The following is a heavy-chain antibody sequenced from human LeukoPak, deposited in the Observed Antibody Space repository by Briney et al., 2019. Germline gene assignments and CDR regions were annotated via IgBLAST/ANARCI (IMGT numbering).Heavy chain of an antibody. D-gene: IGHD3-22*01. Sequence: PGRSLRLSCTASGFIFGDYAMNWVRQAPGKGLEWVGFITSEAYGGTTKYAASVKGRFTISRDDSKSIAYLQMNSLKTEDTALYYCARTSYDNSAYPFDYWGQGTLVTVSS. CDR2: ITSEAYGGTT. CDR3: ARTSYDNSAYPFDY. V-gene: IGHV3-49*04. CDR1: GFIFGDYA. J-gene: IGHJ4*02.